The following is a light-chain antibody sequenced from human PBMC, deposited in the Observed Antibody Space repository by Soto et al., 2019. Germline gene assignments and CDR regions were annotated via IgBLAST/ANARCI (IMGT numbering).Light chain of an antibody. CDR2: AAS. CDR1: QTVSRN. V-gene: IGKV3-15*01. CDR3: QHYNNWPR. Sequence: IVLTQSPGTLSVSPGERATLSCRSSQTVSRNLAWYQQKPGQAPRLLIYAASSRATGIPARFSGSGSGTEFTLNISGLQSEDFAVYYCQHYNNWPRFGQGTKVDIK. J-gene: IGKJ1*01.